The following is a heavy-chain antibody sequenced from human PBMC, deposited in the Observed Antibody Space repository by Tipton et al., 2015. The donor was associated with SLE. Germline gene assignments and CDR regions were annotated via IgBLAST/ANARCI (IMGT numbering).Heavy chain of an antibody. CDR2: ISYDGSNK. D-gene: IGHD1-26*01. CDR1: GFTVSSNY. Sequence: RSLRLSCAASGFTVSSNYMSWVRQAPGKGLEWVAVISYDGSNKYYADSVKGRFTISRDNSKNTLYLQMNSLRAEDTAVYYCAREVVGARTNWFDPWGQGTLVTVSS. J-gene: IGHJ5*02. CDR3: AREVVGARTNWFDP. V-gene: IGHV3-30*03.